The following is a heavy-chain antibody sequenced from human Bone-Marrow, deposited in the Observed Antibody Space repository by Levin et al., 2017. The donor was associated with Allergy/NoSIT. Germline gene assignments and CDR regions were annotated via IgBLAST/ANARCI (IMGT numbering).Heavy chain of an antibody. CDR1: GFTFSSYA. V-gene: IGHV3-30-3*01. D-gene: IGHD2-8*02. CDR2: ISYDGSNK. CDR3: AREPTRVWGFKYWRNDAFDI. Sequence: SGGSLRLSCAASGFTFSSYAMHWVRQAPGKGLEWVAVISYDGSNKYYADSVKGRFTISRDNSKNTLYLQMNSLRAEDTAVYYCAREPTRVWGFKYWRNDAFDIWGQGTMVTVSS. J-gene: IGHJ3*02.